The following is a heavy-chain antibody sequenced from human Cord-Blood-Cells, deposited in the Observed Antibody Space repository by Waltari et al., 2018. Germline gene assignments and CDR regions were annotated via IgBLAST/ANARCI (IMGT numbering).Heavy chain of an antibody. CDR3: AREGGYSYGAAYYYYGMDV. CDR2: MSPMGGST. CDR1: GYTFTSYY. D-gene: IGHD5-18*01. Sequence: QVQLVQSGAEVKKPGASVKVSCKASGYTFTSYYMNWVRQAPGQGLEWMGLMSPMGGSTSYAQTFQGRVTVTRDTSTSTVYMELSSLRSEDTAVYYCAREGGYSYGAAYYYYGMDVWGQGTTVTVSS. J-gene: IGHJ6*02. V-gene: IGHV1-46*01.